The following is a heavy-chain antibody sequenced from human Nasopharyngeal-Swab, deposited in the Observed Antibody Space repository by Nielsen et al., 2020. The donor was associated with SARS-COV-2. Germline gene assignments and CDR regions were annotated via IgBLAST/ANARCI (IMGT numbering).Heavy chain of an antibody. Sequence: SVKVSCKASGGTFSSYAISWVRQAPGQGLEWMGGIIPIFGTANCVQKLQGRVTITADESTSTAYMELSSLRSEDTAVYYCARGGWKRYYYYYYMDVWGKGTTVTVSS. CDR1: GGTFSSYA. D-gene: IGHD6-19*01. J-gene: IGHJ6*03. CDR2: IIPIFGTA. V-gene: IGHV1-69*13. CDR3: ARGGWKRYYYYYYMDV.